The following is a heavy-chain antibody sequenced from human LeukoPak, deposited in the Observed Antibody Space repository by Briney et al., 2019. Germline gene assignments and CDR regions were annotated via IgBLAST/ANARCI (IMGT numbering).Heavy chain of an antibody. CDR1: GGSISSSSYY. CDR2: IYYSGST. V-gene: IGHV4-39*01. Sequence: SETLSLTCTVSGGSISSSSYYWGWIRQPPGKGLEWIGSIYYSGSTYYNPSLKSRFTISVDTSKNQFSLKLSSVTAADTAVYYCARGGALGPPYFDYWGQGTLVTVSS. J-gene: IGHJ4*02. CDR3: ARGGALGPPYFDY. D-gene: IGHD3-16*01.